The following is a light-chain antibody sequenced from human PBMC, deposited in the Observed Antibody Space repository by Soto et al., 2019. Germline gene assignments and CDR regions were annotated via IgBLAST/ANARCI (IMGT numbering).Light chain of an antibody. J-gene: IGLJ1*01. CDR3: SSYTTNSTGGYV. Sequence: QSALTQPASVCGSPGQSITISCTGTSSDVGAYNYVSWYQQYPGKAPKLMIYEVKTRPSGVSNRFSGSRSGSTASLTISGHQAEDEAEYYCSSYTTNSTGGYVFGTGTKLTVL. CDR1: SSDVGAYNY. CDR2: EVK. V-gene: IGLV2-14*01.